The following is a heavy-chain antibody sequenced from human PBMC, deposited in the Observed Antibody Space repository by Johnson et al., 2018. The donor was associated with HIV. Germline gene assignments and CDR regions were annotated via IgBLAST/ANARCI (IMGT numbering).Heavy chain of an antibody. CDR1: GFTFSSYW. D-gene: IGHD3-16*01. CDR2: IKSDESYT. V-gene: IGHV3-74*02. J-gene: IGHJ3*02. CDR3: ARGDPPNVFDI. Sequence: EKLVESGGGVVQPGRSLRLSCAASGFTFSSYWMHWVRQDPGKGLVWVSRIKSDESYTDYADSVKGRFTISRDNAKNTLYLQMDSLRAEDTAVYYCARGDPPNVFDIWGQGTMVTVSS.